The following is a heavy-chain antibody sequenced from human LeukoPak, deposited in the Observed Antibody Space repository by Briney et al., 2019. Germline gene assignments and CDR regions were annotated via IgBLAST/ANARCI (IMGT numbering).Heavy chain of an antibody. CDR3: ARTGRYYYYYMDV. CDR2: INHSGST. V-gene: IGHV4-34*01. D-gene: IGHD1-14*01. Sequence: SETLSLTCAVYGGSFSGYYWSWIRQPPGKGLEWIGEINHSGSTNYNPSLKSRVTISVDKSKNQFSLKLSSVTAADTAVYYCARTGRYYYYYMDVWGKGTTVTVSS. J-gene: IGHJ6*03. CDR1: GGSFSGYY.